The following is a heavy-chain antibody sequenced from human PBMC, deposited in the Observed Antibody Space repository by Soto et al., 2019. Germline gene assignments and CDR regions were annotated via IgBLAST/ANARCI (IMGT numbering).Heavy chain of an antibody. CDR1: GFTFSDHY. J-gene: IGHJ4*02. V-gene: IGHV3-72*01. CDR3: TVWGSGNDFGAA. CDR2: SKNKADSYTT. Sequence: EVQLVESGGGLVQPGGSLRLSCAASGFTFSDHYMDWVRQAPGKGLEWVGRSKNKADSYTTEYASSVKGRFTISRDGSKKSLFLQMNSLKTEDTGVYYCTVWGSGNDFGAAWGQGILVTVSS. D-gene: IGHD3-10*01.